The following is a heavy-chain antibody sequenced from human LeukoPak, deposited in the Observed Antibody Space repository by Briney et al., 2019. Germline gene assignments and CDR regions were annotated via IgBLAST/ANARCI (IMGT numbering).Heavy chain of an antibody. CDR3: ARDDYGGNSLRRNIDYMDV. CDR2: IYTSGST. D-gene: IGHD4-23*01. Sequence: SETLSLTCTVSGGSISSYYWSWIRQPAGKGLEWIGRIYTSGSTNYNPSLKSRVTMSVDTSKNQFSLKLSSVTAADTAVYYCARDDYGGNSLRRNIDYMDVWGKGTTVTISS. V-gene: IGHV4-4*07. J-gene: IGHJ6*03. CDR1: GGSISSYY.